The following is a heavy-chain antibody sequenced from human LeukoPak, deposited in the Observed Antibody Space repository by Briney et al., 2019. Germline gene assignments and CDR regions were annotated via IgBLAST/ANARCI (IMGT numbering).Heavy chain of an antibody. V-gene: IGHV3-73*01. CDR2: IRGKSYDYTT. CDR1: GFTFSASG. Sequence: GGSLRLSCVASGFTFSASGIHWVRQPSGKGLEWVGRIRGKSYDYTTSYIATVQGRFTISRDDSKNTAYLQMNSLKIEDTAVYYCASSVLTISGVISDYWGQGTLVTVSS. J-gene: IGHJ4*02. D-gene: IGHD3-3*01. CDR3: ASSVLTISGVISDY.